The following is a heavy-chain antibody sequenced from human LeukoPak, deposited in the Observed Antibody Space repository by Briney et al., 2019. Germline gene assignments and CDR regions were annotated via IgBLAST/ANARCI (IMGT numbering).Heavy chain of an antibody. V-gene: IGHV3-11*04. CDR2: ISSSAITI. Sequence: GGSLRLSCAASGFTFSDYSMTWIRQAPGKGLEWISYISSSAITIYYADSVKGRFTISRDNAKNSLFLQMNSLRAEDTAVYYCARDRYFYDASGYSSKVFDLWGQGTLVTVSS. CDR3: ARDRYFYDASGYSSKVFDL. CDR1: GFTFSDYS. J-gene: IGHJ4*02. D-gene: IGHD3-22*01.